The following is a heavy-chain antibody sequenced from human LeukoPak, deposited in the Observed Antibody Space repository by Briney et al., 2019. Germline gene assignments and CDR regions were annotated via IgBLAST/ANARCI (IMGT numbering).Heavy chain of an antibody. CDR2: VSTYNGNT. V-gene: IGHV1-18*01. CDR3: ARDLDYYDSSGSGWFDP. CDR1: GYSFSMYG. J-gene: IGHJ5*02. Sequence: ASVKVSCKASGYSFSMYGISWVRQAPGQGLEWMGWVSTYNGNTNYAQKFQGRVTMTTDTSTNTAYMELRSLRSDDTAVYYCARDLDYYDSSGSGWFDPWGQGTLVTVSS. D-gene: IGHD3-22*01.